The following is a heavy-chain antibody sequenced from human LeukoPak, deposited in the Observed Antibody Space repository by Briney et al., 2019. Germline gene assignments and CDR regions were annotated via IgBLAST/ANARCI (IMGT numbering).Heavy chain of an antibody. V-gene: IGHV1-69*06. D-gene: IGHD2-15*01. Sequence: SVKVSCKASGGTFSSYAISWVRQAPGQGLEWMGGIIPIFGTANYAQKFQGRVTITADKSTSTAYMELSSLRSEDTAVYYCARSAYCSGGSCYGESDYWGQGTLVTVSS. CDR2: IIPIFGTA. CDR1: GGTFSSYA. J-gene: IGHJ4*02. CDR3: ARSAYCSGGSCYGESDY.